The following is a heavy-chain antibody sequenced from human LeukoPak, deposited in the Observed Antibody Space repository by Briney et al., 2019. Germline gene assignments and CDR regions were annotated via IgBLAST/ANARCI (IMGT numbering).Heavy chain of an antibody. V-gene: IGHV3-74*01. CDR1: GFPFSSYW. CDR3: ASDSPYYGMDV. Sequence: GGSLRLSCAASGFPFSSYWMHWVRQVPGKGLLWVSRINSDGSATIYADSVRGRFTISRDNAKNTLYLQMSGLRVDDTAVYHCASDSPYYGMDVWGQGTTVTISS. J-gene: IGHJ6*02. CDR2: INSDGSAT.